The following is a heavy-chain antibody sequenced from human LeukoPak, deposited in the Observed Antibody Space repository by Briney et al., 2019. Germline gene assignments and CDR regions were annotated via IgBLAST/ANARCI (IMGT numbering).Heavy chain of an antibody. D-gene: IGHD6-13*01. CDR2: IYPGDSDT. J-gene: IGHJ4*02. Sequence: GESLKISCKGSGYSFTSYWIGWVRQMPGKGLEWMGIIYPGDSDTRYSPSFQGQVTISADKSISTAYLQWSSLKASDTAMYYCARALSYSSSWYGVFFDYWGQGTLVTVSS. CDR3: ARALSYSSSWYGVFFDY. CDR1: GYSFTSYW. V-gene: IGHV5-51*01.